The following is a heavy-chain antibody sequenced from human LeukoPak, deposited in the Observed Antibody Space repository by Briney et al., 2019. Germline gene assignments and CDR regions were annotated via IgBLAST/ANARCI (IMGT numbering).Heavy chain of an antibody. CDR1: GFTFTNYY. J-gene: IGHJ4*02. Sequence: ASVKVSCTASGFTFTNYYINWVRQAPGQGLEWMGIINPRDGTTTYTQKFQGRPSMTSDTSTSTVYLDLSSLRSDDTAVFYCARAGYSGHSSLYDYWGRGTLVTVSS. V-gene: IGHV1-46*01. D-gene: IGHD5-12*01. CDR2: INPRDGTT. CDR3: ARAGYSGHSSLYDY.